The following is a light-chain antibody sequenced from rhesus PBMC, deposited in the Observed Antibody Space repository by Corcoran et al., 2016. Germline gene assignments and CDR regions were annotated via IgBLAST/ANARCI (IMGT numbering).Light chain of an antibody. CDR3: LQYNVNRWT. Sequence: DIQMTQSPSSLSASVGDKVTITCRASQGISSWLAWYQQKPGKAPKLLIYAASSLQSGVPSRFSGSGSGTDYTITISSLQPEDFATYYCLQYNVNRWTFGQGTKVEIK. CDR1: QGISSW. J-gene: IGKJ1*01. V-gene: IGKV1-18*01. CDR2: AAS.